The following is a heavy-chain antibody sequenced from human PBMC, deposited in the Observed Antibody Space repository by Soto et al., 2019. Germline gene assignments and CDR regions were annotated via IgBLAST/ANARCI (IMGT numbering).Heavy chain of an antibody. CDR2: IYYSGST. CDR3: ARDPRVVAGTSMRTPVFDY. J-gene: IGHJ4*02. D-gene: IGHD6-19*01. CDR1: GGSVSSGSYY. V-gene: IGHV4-61*01. Sequence: WETLSLTCTVSGGSVSSGSYYWSWIRQPPGKGLEWIGYIYYSGSTNYNPSLKSRVTISVDTSKNQFSLKLSSVTAADTAVYYCARDPRVVAGTSMRTPVFDYWGQGTLVTVSS.